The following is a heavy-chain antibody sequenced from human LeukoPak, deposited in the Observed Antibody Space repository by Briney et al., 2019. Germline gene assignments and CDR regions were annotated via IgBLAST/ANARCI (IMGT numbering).Heavy chain of an antibody. CDR1: GGSFSGYY. CDR3: ARGLIRITTSYGMDV. D-gene: IGHD3-16*01. Sequence: SETLSLTCAVYGGSFSGYYWSWIRQPPGKGLEWIGEINHSGSTNYNPSLKSRVTISVDTSKNQFSLKLSSVTAADTAVYYCARGLIRITTSYGMDVWGQGTTVTVSS. V-gene: IGHV4-34*01. J-gene: IGHJ6*02. CDR2: INHSGST.